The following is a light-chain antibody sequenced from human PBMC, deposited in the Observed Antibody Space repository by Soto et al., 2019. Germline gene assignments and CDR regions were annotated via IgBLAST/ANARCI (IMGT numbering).Light chain of an antibody. J-gene: IGLJ1*01. CDR3: CSYTSATTFV. CDR2: DVS. Sequence: QSALTQPASVSGSPGQSITISCTGSSSDVGAYNYVSWYQQHHPGEAPKLIIYDVSHRPAGASNRFSGAKSGSTASLTISALQTEDEADYFCCSYTSATTFVFGAGTKLTVL. CDR1: SSDVGAYNY. V-gene: IGLV2-14*03.